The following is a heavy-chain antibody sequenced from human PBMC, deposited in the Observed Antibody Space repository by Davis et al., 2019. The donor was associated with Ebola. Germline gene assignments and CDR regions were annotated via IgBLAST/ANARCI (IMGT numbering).Heavy chain of an antibody. J-gene: IGHJ6*01. CDR2: MYPVATT. CDR3: TLLQEHL. Sequence: PGGSLRLSCAASGFTFSNYDMHWVRQAPGKGLEWLSAMYPVATTYYADSVKGRFTLSRDNSKNTLYLQINSLHQGPIGLPPGTLLQEHLWG. V-gene: IGHV3-66*02. CDR1: GFTFSNYD.